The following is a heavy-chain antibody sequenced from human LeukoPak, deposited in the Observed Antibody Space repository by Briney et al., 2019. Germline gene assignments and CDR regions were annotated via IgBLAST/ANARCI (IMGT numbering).Heavy chain of an antibody. J-gene: IGHJ4*02. Sequence: GGSLRLSCAASEFSVGSNYMTWVRQAPGKGLEWVSSISSSSSYIYYADSVKGRFTISRDNARNSLYLQMNSLRAEDTAVYYCARDVWTVTTHSFDYWGQGTLVTVSS. D-gene: IGHD4-17*01. CDR1: EFSVGSNY. V-gene: IGHV3-21*01. CDR3: ARDVWTVTTHSFDY. CDR2: ISSSSSYI.